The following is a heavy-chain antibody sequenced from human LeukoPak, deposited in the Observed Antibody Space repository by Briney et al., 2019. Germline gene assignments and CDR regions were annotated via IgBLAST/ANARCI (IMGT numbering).Heavy chain of an antibody. CDR3: ARVEYSSGWYVYRVYYYGMDV. V-gene: IGHV3-74*01. CDR2: ISSDGSST. Sequence: PGGSLRLSCAASGFTFSNYWMHWVRQPPGKGLVWVSRISSDGSSTSYADSVKGRFTISRDNAKNTLYLQMSTLRAEDTAVYYCARVEYSSGWYVYRVYYYGMDVWGQGTTVTVSS. D-gene: IGHD6-19*01. J-gene: IGHJ6*02. CDR1: GFTFSNYW.